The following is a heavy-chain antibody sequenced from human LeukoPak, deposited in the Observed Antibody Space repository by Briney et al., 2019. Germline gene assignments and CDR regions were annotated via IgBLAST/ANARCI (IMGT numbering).Heavy chain of an antibody. CDR2: ITWNSDSV. D-gene: IGHD2/OR15-2a*01. CDR3: FKGRNSYAGNWFDP. Sequence: GGSLRLSCAASGFTFHDYSMHWVRQAPGKGLEWVSGITWNSDSVGYADSVKGRFTISSDNAKNSLYLQMNSLRTEDMALYYCFKGRNSYAGNWFDPWGQGTLVTVSS. J-gene: IGHJ5*02. CDR1: GFTFHDYS. V-gene: IGHV3-9*03.